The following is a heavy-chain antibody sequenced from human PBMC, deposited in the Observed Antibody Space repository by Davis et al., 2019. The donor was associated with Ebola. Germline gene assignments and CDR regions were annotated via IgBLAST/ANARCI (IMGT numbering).Heavy chain of an antibody. V-gene: IGHV1-46*01. CDR3: ARDLKAVAGSDY. Sequence: ASVKVSCKASGYTFTSYYMHWVRQAPGQGLEWMGIINPSAGSTSYAQKFQGRVTMTRDTSTSTVYMELRSLKSDDTAVYYCARDLKAVAGSDYWGQGTLVTVSS. J-gene: IGHJ4*02. D-gene: IGHD6-19*01. CDR2: INPSAGST. CDR1: GYTFTSYY.